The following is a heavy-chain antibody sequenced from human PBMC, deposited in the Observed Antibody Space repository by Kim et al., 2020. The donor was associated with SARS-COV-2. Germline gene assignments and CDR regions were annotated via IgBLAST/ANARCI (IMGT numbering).Heavy chain of an antibody. CDR2: TSGSGTIT. V-gene: IGHV3-48*04. CDR1: GFTLSIYS. Sequence: GGSLRLSCATSGFTLSIYSMNWVRQSPGKGLEWVSHTSGSGTITKHADSVRGRFTISRDNAKNSLFLQMNGLRAEDTSVYYCVRENHWAFDIWGQGTVVTVSS. J-gene: IGHJ3*02. CDR3: VRENHWAFDI.